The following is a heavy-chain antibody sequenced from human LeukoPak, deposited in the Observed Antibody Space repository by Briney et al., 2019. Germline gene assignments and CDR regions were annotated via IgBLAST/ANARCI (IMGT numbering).Heavy chain of an antibody. Sequence: GASVKLSCKASGGTFSSYSMAWVRQAPGQGPEWMGEIIPISGKANYAQKFQGRVTITTGESTSTASTELSSLTSDDTDVYYYASGMQYQMLSALGYYYMDVWGQGTTVTVSS. V-gene: IGHV1-69*05. CDR1: GGTFSSYS. J-gene: IGHJ6*03. CDR3: ASGMQYQMLSALGYYYMDV. CDR2: IIPISGKA. D-gene: IGHD2-2*01.